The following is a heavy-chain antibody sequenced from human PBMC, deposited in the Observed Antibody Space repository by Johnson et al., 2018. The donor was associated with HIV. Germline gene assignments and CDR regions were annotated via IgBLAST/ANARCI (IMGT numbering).Heavy chain of an antibody. CDR3: ARATAYGGRVDGFDI. D-gene: IGHD4-23*01. J-gene: IGHJ3*02. V-gene: IGHV3-7*05. CDR1: GFSFSSYW. Sequence: VQLVESGGGLVQPGGSLRLSCAASGFSFSSYWMTWVRQAPGKGLEWVASIKQDGSEKYYVDSVKGRFTISRDNAKNSLYLQMNSLRGEDTALYYCARATAYGGRVDGFDIWGQGTMVTVSS. CDR2: IKQDGSEK.